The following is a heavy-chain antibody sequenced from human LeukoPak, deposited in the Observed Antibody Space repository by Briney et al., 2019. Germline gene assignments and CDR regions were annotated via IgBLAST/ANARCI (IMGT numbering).Heavy chain of an antibody. CDR1: GGSISSYY. D-gene: IGHD3-22*01. Sequence: SETLSLTCTVSGGSISSYYWSWIRQPAGKGLEWIGRIYTSGSTNYNPSLKSRATMSVDTSKNQFSLKLSSVTAADTAVYYCARDSYDSSGYYYNYFDYWGQGTLVTVSS. V-gene: IGHV4-4*07. CDR2: IYTSGST. CDR3: ARDSYDSSGYYYNYFDY. J-gene: IGHJ4*02.